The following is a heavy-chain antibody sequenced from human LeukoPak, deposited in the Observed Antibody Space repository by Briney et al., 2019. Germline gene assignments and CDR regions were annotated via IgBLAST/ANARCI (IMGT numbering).Heavy chain of an antibody. Sequence: PSETLSLTCTLSGGPISSYYWSWIRQPPGKALEWIGYIYYSGSTNYNPSLKSRVTISVDTSKNQFSLKLSSVTAADTAVYYCAGADYDILTGYYQYYFDYWGQGTLVTVSS. V-gene: IGHV4-59*01. CDR1: GGPISSYY. CDR3: AGADYDILTGYYQYYFDY. J-gene: IGHJ4*02. D-gene: IGHD3-9*01. CDR2: IYYSGST.